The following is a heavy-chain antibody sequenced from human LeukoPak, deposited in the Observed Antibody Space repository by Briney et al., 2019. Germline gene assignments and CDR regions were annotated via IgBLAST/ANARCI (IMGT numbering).Heavy chain of an antibody. CDR3: AREGGNWGEGYFDF. CDR1: GFTFSDYY. J-gene: IGHJ4*02. V-gene: IGHV3-11*01. Sequence: GGSLRLSCAASGFTFSDYYMSWIRQVPGKGLEWVSYITSSGDTIYYADSVKGRFTISRDIPENSVYLQMNSLRAEDTAVYYCAREGGNWGEGYFDFWGQGTLVTVSS. D-gene: IGHD7-27*01. CDR2: ITSSGDTI.